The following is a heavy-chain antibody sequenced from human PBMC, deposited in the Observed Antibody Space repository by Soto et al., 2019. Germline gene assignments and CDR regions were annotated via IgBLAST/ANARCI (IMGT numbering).Heavy chain of an antibody. J-gene: IGHJ3*02. Sequence: GGSLRLSCAVSGFTFEDYAMHWVRQAPGKGLEWVSGISWDSRSVAYADSVKGRFTISRDNAENSLHLQMNSLRAEDTAVYYCAKDSIRRSFSRSSPRDRDAFDIWGQGTMVTVSS. CDR2: ISWDSRSV. CDR3: AKDSIRRSFSRSSPRDRDAFDI. D-gene: IGHD6-6*01. V-gene: IGHV3-9*01. CDR1: GFTFEDYA.